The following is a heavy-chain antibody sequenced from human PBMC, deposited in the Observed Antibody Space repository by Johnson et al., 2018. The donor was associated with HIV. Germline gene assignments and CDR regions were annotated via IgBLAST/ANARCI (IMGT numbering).Heavy chain of an antibody. Sequence: VQLVESGGGLVKPGGSLRLCCAASGFTFSDYYMSWIRQAPGKGLEWVANIQQDGSEKYYVYSVKGRFTISRDNAKNSLYLQMNSLRSEETAVYYCARAGLDAFDIWGQGTMVTVSS. CDR3: ARAGLDAFDI. CDR1: GFTFSDYY. J-gene: IGHJ3*02. V-gene: IGHV3-7*01. CDR2: IQQDGSEK.